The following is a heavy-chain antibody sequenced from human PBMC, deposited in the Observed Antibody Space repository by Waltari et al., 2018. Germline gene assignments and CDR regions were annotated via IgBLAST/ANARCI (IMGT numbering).Heavy chain of an antibody. CDR3: AKDHYIYCSSTSCPIGFDY. CDR1: GFTFSSYA. V-gene: IGHV3-23*01. D-gene: IGHD2-2*01. J-gene: IGHJ4*02. CDR2: IMGSGGST. Sequence: EVQLLESGGGLVQPGGSLRLSCAASGFTFSSYAMSWVRQAPGKGLEWVSAIMGSGGSTYYADSGKGRFTISRDNSKNTLYLQMNSLRAEDTAVYYCAKDHYIYCSSTSCPIGFDYWGQGTLVTVSS.